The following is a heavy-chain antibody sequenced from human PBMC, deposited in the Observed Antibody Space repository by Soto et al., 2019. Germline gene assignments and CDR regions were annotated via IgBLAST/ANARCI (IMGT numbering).Heavy chain of an antibody. CDR2: INPNSGGT. V-gene: IGHV1-2*02. J-gene: IGHJ5*02. D-gene: IGHD6-6*01. CDR3: AALSIAARPSNWFDP. Sequence: ASVKVSCKASGYTFTGYYMHWVRQAPGQGLEWMGWINPNSGGTNYAQKFQGRVTMTRDTSISTAYMELSGLRSDDTAVYYCAALSIAARPSNWFDPWGQGTLVTVSS. CDR1: GYTFTGYY.